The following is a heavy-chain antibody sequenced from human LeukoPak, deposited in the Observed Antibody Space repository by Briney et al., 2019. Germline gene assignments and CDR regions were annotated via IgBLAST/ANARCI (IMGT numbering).Heavy chain of an antibody. D-gene: IGHD3-9*01. Sequence: SVKVSCKASEGTFSSYAISWVRQAPGQGLEWMGRIIPIFGTANYAQKFQGRVTITTDESTSTAYMELSSLRSEDTAVYYCARGAAGYPDYWGQGTLVTVSS. CDR2: IIPIFGTA. CDR3: ARGAAGYPDY. J-gene: IGHJ4*02. CDR1: EGTFSSYA. V-gene: IGHV1-69*05.